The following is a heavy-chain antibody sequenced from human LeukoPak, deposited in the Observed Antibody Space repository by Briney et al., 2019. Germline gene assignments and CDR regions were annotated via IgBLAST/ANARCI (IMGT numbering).Heavy chain of an antibody. CDR1: GFTFTSSA. V-gene: IGHV1-58*02. Sequence: GASVKVSCKASGFTFTSSAMQWVRQARGQRLEWIGWIVVGSGNTNYAQKFQERVTITRDMSTSTAYMELSSLRSEDTAVYYCASTGYSVEGAFDIWGQGTMVTVSS. D-gene: IGHD3-22*01. CDR3: ASTGYSVEGAFDI. CDR2: IVVGSGNT. J-gene: IGHJ3*02.